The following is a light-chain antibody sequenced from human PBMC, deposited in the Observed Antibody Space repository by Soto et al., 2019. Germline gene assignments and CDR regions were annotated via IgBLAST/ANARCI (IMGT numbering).Light chain of an antibody. Sequence: QSALTQPASVSGSHGQSITISCTGTSSDVGGYNYVSWYQQHPGKAPKLMIYEVTNRPSGVSNRFSGSKSGNTASLTISGLQAEDEADYYCGSYSSSTTPFVFGSGTKVTVL. V-gene: IGLV2-14*03. CDR2: EVT. CDR3: GSYSSSTTPFV. CDR1: SSDVGGYNY. J-gene: IGLJ1*01.